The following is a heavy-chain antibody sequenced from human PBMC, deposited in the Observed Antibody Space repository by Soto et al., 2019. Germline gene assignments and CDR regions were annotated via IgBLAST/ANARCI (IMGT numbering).Heavy chain of an antibody. CDR2: FISIFGTA. V-gene: IGHV1-69*06. CDR1: GGSFSSYC. J-gene: IGHJ4*02. Sequence: SVTVSCKASGGSFSSYCTGWLRQAPGQGLEWMGGFISIFGTANYAQKLQGSVMITADKSTSTAYTELSRLRSEHTAVYYCWRTRPSRDGYSIFDYCGQGTQVNDAS. D-gene: IGHD5-18*01. CDR3: WRTRPSRDGYSIFDY.